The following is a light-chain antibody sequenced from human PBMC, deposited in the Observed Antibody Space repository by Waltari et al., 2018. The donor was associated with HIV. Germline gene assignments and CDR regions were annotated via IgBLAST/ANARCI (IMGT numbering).Light chain of an antibody. CDR1: QAISNS. Sequence: DIQLTQSPASLSASVGDRVTITCRASQAISNSIAWYQQRPGKAPRLLLFAASRLETGVTSRFIVSGSGTFFTLSITSLQPGDFATYYCQQYYSTTTLTFGQETRVE. J-gene: IGKJ1*01. V-gene: IGKV1-NL1*01. CDR3: QQYYSTTTLT. CDR2: AAS.